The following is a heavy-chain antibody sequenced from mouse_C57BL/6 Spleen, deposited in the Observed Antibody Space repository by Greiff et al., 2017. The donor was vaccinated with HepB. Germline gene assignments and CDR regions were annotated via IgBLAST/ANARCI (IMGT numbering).Heavy chain of an antibody. CDR1: GFSFNTYA. D-gene: IGHD2-2*01. V-gene: IGHV10-1*01. J-gene: IGHJ3*01. Sequence: EVHLVESGGGLVQPKGSLKLSCAASGFSFNTYAMNWVRQAPGKGLEWVARIRSKSNNYATYYADSVKDRFTISRYDSESMLYLQMNNLKTEDTAMYYCVRPLCYGCDGAYWGQGTLVTVSA. CDR3: VRPLCYGCDGAY. CDR2: IRSKSNNYAT.